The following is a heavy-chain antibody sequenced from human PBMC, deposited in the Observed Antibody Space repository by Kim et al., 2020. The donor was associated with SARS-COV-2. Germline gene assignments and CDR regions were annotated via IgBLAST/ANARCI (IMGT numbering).Heavy chain of an antibody. CDR1: GFTFSSYG. D-gene: IGHD6-13*01. Sequence: GGSLRLSCAASGFTFSSYGMHWVRQAPGKGLEWVAVIWYDGSNKYYADSVKGRFTISRDNSKNTLYLQMNSLRAEDTAVYYCARDLWDIAAAGGYNWFDPWGQGTLVTVSS. J-gene: IGHJ5*02. CDR2: IWYDGSNK. V-gene: IGHV3-33*01. CDR3: ARDLWDIAAAGGYNWFDP.